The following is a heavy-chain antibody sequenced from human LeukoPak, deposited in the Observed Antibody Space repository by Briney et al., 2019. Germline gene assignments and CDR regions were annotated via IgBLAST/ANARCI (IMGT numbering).Heavy chain of an antibody. D-gene: IGHD2-8*01. CDR2: ISGSGGST. CDR1: GFTFSSYA. V-gene: IGHV3-23*01. J-gene: IGHJ4*02. CDR3: AKDIVLMVYAIGEDFDY. Sequence: GGSLRLSCAASGFTFSSYAMSWVRQAPGKGLEWVSAISGSGGSTYYADSVKGRFTISRDNSKNTLYLQMNSLRAEDTAVYYCAKDIVLMVYAIGEDFDYWGQGTLVTVSS.